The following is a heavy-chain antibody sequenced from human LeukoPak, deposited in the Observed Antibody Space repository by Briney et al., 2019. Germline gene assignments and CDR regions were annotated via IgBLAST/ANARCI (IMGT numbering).Heavy chain of an antibody. CDR1: GFPFSSYW. D-gene: IGHD6-6*01. Sequence: RTGGSRSPSCAASGFPFSSYWMSWVRQAPGMGRVWFSRLPPDELGIIYADSVKGRFTVSRDNAKNTVYLQMNNLRVDDTAMYYCVGTIASRGSEYWGQGALVTVSS. J-gene: IGHJ4*02. CDR2: LPPDELGI. CDR3: VGTIASRGSEY. V-gene: IGHV3-74*01.